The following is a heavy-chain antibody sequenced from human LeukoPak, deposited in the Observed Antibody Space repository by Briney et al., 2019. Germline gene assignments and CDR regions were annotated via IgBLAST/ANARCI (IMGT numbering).Heavy chain of an antibody. Sequence: SETLSLTCTVSGGSISSYYWSWIRQPPGKGLGWIGYIYYSGSTNYNPSLKSRVTISVDTSKNQFSLKLSSVTAADTAAYYCARHVGGRPNMNWFDPWGQGTLVTVSS. D-gene: IGHD3-16*01. J-gene: IGHJ5*02. V-gene: IGHV4-59*08. CDR2: IYYSGST. CDR3: ARHVGGRPNMNWFDP. CDR1: GGSISSYY.